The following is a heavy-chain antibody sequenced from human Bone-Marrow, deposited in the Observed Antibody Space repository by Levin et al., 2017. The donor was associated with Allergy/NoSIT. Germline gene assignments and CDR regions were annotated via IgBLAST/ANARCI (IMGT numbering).Heavy chain of an antibody. Sequence: PSETLSLTCTVSGGSVTSDSYSWSWIRQPAGEGLEWIGHISTSGNTNYNPSLKRRVSISADTSKNQFSLKLTSVTAADTAVYFCARVVGGDWFDPWGQGTLVTVSS. V-gene: IGHV4-61*09. CDR1: GGSVTSDSYS. J-gene: IGHJ5*02. CDR2: ISTSGNT. D-gene: IGHD3-16*01. CDR3: ARVVGGDWFDP.